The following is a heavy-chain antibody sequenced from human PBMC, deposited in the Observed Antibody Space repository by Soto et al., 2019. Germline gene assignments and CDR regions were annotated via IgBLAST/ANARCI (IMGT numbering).Heavy chain of an antibody. CDR3: ARVMVRGVITYYYYYYMDV. Sequence: NPSETLSLTCAVYGGSFSGYYWSWIRQPPGKGLEWIGEINHSGSTNYNPSLKSRVTISVDTSKNQFSLKLSSVTAADTAVYYCARVMVRGVITYYYYYYMDVWGKGTTVTVSS. D-gene: IGHD3-10*01. CDR1: GGSFSGYY. CDR2: INHSGST. V-gene: IGHV4-34*01. J-gene: IGHJ6*03.